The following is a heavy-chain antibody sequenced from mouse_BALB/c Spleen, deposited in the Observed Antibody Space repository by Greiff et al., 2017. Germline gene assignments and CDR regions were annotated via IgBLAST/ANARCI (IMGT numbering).Heavy chain of an antibody. CDR1: GYAFTSYN. V-gene: IGHV1S135*01. CDR2: IDPYNGGT. Sequence: EVQLQQSGPALVKPGASVKVSCKASGYAFTSYNMYWVKQSHGKSLEWIGYIDPYNGGTSYNQKFKGKATLTVDKSSSTAYMHLISLTSEDSAVYYCARYGNYDDAMDYWGQGTSVTVSS. CDR3: ARYGNYDDAMDY. D-gene: IGHD2-1*01. J-gene: IGHJ4*01.